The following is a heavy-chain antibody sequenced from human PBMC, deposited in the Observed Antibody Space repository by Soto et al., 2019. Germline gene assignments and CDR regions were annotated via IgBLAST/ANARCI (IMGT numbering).Heavy chain of an antibody. CDR3: ARSKDVSGSGYYYMDV. Sequence: GGSLRLSCAASGFTFDDYGMSWVRQAPGKGLEWVSGINWNGGSTGYADSVKGRFTISRDNAKNSLYLQMNSLRAEDTALYHCARSKDVSGSGYYYMDVWGKGTTVTVSS. CDR2: INWNGGST. V-gene: IGHV3-20*01. CDR1: GFTFDDYG. J-gene: IGHJ6*03. D-gene: IGHD3-16*01.